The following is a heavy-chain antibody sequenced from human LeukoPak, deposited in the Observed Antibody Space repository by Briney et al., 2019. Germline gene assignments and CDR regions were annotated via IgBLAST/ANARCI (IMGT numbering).Heavy chain of an antibody. Sequence: PGGSLRLSCAASGFTFSDYDMHWVRQPTGKGLEWVAAIGTAGDTYYTGSVKVRFTISRENAKNSLYLQMNSLRAGDTAVYYCARVAKERVGGVYYFDYWGQGTLVTVSS. CDR3: ARVAKERVGGVYYFDY. V-gene: IGHV3-13*01. D-gene: IGHD1-1*01. CDR2: IGTAGDT. CDR1: GFTFSDYD. J-gene: IGHJ4*02.